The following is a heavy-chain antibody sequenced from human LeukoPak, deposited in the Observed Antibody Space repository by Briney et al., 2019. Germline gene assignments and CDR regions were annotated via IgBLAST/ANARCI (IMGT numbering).Heavy chain of an antibody. CDR2: IYPGDSDT. CDR1: GYSFTSYW. D-gene: IGHD3-10*01. J-gene: IGHJ6*02. V-gene: IGHV5-51*01. CDR3: ARRNTYYYGSGSYYYYGMDV. Sequence: GESLKISCKGSGYSFTSYWIGWVRQMPGKGLEWMGIIYPGDSDTRCSPSFQGQVTISADKSISTAYLQWSSLKASDTAMYYCARRNTYYYGSGSYYYYGMDVWGQGTTVTVSS.